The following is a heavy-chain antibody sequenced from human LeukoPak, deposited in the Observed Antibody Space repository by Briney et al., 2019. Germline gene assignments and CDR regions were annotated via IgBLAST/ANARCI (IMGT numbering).Heavy chain of an antibody. CDR3: TRDRGPMNDFDS. CDR2: ISNHGNDG. V-gene: IGHV3-30*01. D-gene: IGHD3-22*01. CDR1: GFTFTNYA. J-gene: IGHJ4*02. Sequence: GGSLRLFCAASGFTFTNYAMHWARQTPGKGLEGVAVISNHGNDGFYADSVKGRFTISRDNSKNTLYLQMDSLRPEDTAVYYCTRDRGPMNDFDSWGQGTLVTVSS.